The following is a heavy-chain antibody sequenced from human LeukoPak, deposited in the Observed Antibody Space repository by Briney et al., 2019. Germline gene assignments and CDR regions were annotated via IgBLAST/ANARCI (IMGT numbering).Heavy chain of an antibody. CDR1: GFTFSSYE. Sequence: GGSLRLSCAASGFTFSSYEMNWVRQAPGKGLEWVSYISSSGSTIYYADSVKGRFTISRDNAKNSLYLQMNSLRAEDTAVYYCASLDDSSGYLDLLGAFDIWGQGTMVTVSS. V-gene: IGHV3-48*03. D-gene: IGHD3-22*01. CDR3: ASLDDSSGYLDLLGAFDI. J-gene: IGHJ3*02. CDR2: ISSSGSTI.